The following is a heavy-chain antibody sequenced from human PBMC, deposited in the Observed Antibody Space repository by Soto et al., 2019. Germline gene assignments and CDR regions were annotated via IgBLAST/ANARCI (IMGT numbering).Heavy chain of an antibody. CDR2: IKSKTDGGTT. Sequence: TGGSLRLSCAASGFTFSNAWMSWVRQAPGKGLEWVGRIKSKTDGGTTDYAAPVKGRFTISRDDSKNTLYLQMNSLKTEDTAVYYCTTGPLGWDYYYYGMDVWGQGTTVTVSS. CDR1: GFTFSNAW. CDR3: TTGPLGWDYYYYGMDV. D-gene: IGHD1-26*01. J-gene: IGHJ6*02. V-gene: IGHV3-15*01.